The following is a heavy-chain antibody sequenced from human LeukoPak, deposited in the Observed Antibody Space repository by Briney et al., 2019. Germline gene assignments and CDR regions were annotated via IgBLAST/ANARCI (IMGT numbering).Heavy chain of an antibody. D-gene: IGHD2-15*01. V-gene: IGHV3-21*01. CDR3: ARDRWQLLRSVDY. CDR1: GFTFSSYS. Sequence: GGSLRLSCAASGFTFSSYSMNWVRQAPGKGLEWLSSIGSTGAYIFYADSVEGRFTISRDNAKNSLYLQMNSLRAEDTAIYYCARDRWQLLRSVDYWGQGTLVTVSS. CDR2: IGSTGAYI. J-gene: IGHJ4*02.